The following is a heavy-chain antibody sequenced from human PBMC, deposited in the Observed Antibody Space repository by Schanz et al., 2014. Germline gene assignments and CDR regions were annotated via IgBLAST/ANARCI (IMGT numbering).Heavy chain of an antibody. Sequence: QVQLVQSGAEVKKPGASVKVSCKASGYTFTDYGVIWVRQAPGQGLEWMGWINPNTGGTNFAQKFQGWVTVTRDTSISTVYMELSRVTYEDTAVYYCARDDRAYYYGMDVWGQGTTVTGSS. D-gene: IGHD3-22*01. V-gene: IGHV1-2*04. CDR1: GYTFTDYG. CDR2: INPNTGGT. J-gene: IGHJ6*02. CDR3: ARDDRAYYYGMDV.